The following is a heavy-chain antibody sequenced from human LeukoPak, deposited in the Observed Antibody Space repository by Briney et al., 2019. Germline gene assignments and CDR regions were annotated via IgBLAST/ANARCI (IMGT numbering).Heavy chain of an antibody. Sequence: RPGGSLRLSCAASGFTFSDYYMSWVRQAPGKGPEWVSYITSGGSSTYYADSVKGRFTISRDNSKNSLYLQMNSLRAEDTAVYYCARERGEYLYDSSGYNYFDHLGQGTLVTVSS. V-gene: IGHV3-11*01. CDR1: GFTFSDYY. CDR2: ITSGGSST. J-gene: IGHJ4*02. CDR3: ARERGEYLYDSSGYNYFDH. D-gene: IGHD3-22*01.